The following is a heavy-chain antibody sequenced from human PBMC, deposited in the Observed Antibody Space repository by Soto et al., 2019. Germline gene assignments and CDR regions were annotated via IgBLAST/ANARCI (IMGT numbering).Heavy chain of an antibody. D-gene: IGHD3-22*01. CDR3: ARSYDTSVYSRFDQ. J-gene: IGHJ4*02. CDR2: ISYDGSNK. Sequence: QVQLVESGGGVVQPGRSLRLSCAASGFTFSNFAIHWVRQAPGKGLDWVAVISYDGSNKYYADSVKGRFTISRDNSKNTLYLQMNGLRAEDTAVYYCARSYDTSVYSRFDQWGQGTLVTVSS. CDR1: GFTFSNFA. V-gene: IGHV3-30-3*01.